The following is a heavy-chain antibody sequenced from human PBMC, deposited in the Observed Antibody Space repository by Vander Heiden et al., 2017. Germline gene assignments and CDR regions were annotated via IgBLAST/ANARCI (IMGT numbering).Heavy chain of an antibody. CDR1: GFTFSPNA. V-gene: IGHV3-23*01. D-gene: IGHD6-19*01. CDR2: ISGTYGNT. J-gene: IGHJ4*02. Sequence: EVQLLESGGGLVQPGGRLRFPCVASGFTFSPNAITWVRQAPGQGLALVSTISGTYGNTYYADSEMGRFTISRDDSNNTFFLQMNSLRADDTAIYYCARGGAWLQPHFDNWGQGTLVTVSS. CDR3: ARGGAWLQPHFDN.